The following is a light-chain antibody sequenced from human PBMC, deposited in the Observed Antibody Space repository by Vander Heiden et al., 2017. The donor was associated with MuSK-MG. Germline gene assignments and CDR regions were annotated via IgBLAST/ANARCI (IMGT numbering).Light chain of an antibody. CDR2: DAS. V-gene: IGKV1-33*01. CDR3: QQYANLHD. CDR1: QDISNY. J-gene: IGKJ3*01. Sequence: DIQMTQSPSSLSASVGDRVTITCQASQDISNYLNWYQQKPGKAPKLLIYDASNLETGVPSRFSGSGSGTDFTFTISSLQPEDIATYYCQQYANLHDFGHGTKVDIK.